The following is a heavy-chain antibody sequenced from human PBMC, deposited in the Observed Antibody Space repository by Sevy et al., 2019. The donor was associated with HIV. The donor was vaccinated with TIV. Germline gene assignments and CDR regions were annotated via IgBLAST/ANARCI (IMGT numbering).Heavy chain of an antibody. CDR2: IYHSGST. CDR1: GSSISSDNYS. CDR3: ARDALTTGWFDP. Sequence: SETLSLTCAVSGSSISSDNYSWSWMRQPLGKGLEWIGYIYHSGSTHYNLSLKSRVTISVDRSKNQFSLKLSSVTAADTAVYYCARDALTTGWFDPWGQGTLVTVSS. D-gene: IGHD1-1*01. V-gene: IGHV4-30-2*01. J-gene: IGHJ5*02.